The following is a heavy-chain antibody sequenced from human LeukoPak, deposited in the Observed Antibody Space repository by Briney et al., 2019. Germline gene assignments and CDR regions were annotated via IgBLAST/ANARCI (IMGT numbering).Heavy chain of an antibody. CDR2: INHSGST. D-gene: IGHD3-10*01. V-gene: IGHV4-34*01. CDR3: ARAVNYGSVTYYAYYSDY. Sequence: KPSETLSLTCAVYGGSFSGYYWSWIRQPPGKGLEWIGEINHSGSTNYNPSLKSRVTISVDTSKNQFSLKLSSVSAADTAVYYCARAVNYGSVTYYAYYSDYWGQGTLVTVSS. CDR1: GGSFSGYY. J-gene: IGHJ4*02.